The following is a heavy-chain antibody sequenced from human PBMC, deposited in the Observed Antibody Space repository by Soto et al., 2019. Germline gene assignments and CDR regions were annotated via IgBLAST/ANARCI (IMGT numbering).Heavy chain of an antibody. CDR3: ATQLGECSSSSCDEFGY. Sequence: LQLQESGPGLVQPSETLTLTCTVSGGSISSSSYYWGWVRQPPGKGLEWIGSIYYSGSTYYNPSLRSRVTISVDTTLNQFSLRLGSVTAADTAVDYCATQLGECSSSSCDEFGYWGQGTLVTVSS. V-gene: IGHV4-39*01. D-gene: IGHD2-2*01. CDR1: GGSISSSSYY. CDR2: IYYSGST. J-gene: IGHJ4*02.